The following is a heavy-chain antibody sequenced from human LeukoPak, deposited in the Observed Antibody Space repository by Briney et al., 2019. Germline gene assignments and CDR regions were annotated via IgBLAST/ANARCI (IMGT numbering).Heavy chain of an antibody. CDR3: AKLFGSGTYYNYFHY. CDR2: ISDSGGST. Sequence: GGSLRLSCAASGFTFSSYWMHWVRQAPGKGLEWVSEISDSGGSTYYAESVKGRFTISRDNSRNTLYLQMISLWPDDTAVYYCAKLFGSGTYYNYFHYWGQGTLVTVSS. CDR1: GFTFSSYW. J-gene: IGHJ4*02. D-gene: IGHD3-10*01. V-gene: IGHV3-23*01.